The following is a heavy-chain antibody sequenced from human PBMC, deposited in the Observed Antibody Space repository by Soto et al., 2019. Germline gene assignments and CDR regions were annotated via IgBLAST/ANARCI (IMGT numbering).Heavy chain of an antibody. V-gene: IGHV3-23*01. Sequence: ISVGRHVPGKKQEWVSTILVRGSKDYADHVRGRFTISRDTSKKTVYLQMKSLTPGDTAVYYCAKATATGGGAFEIYGQGTKLTFSS. D-gene: IGHD2-8*02. CDR2: ILVRGSK. CDR3: AKATATGGGAFEI. J-gene: IGHJ3*02.